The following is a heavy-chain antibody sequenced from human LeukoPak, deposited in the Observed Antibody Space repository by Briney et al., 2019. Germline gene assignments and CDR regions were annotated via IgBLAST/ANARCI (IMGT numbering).Heavy chain of an antibody. CDR2: ISGSGGST. V-gene: IGHV3-23*01. D-gene: IGHD1-26*01. Sequence: HPGGSLRLSCAASGFTFSSYAMSWVRQAPGKGLEWVSAISGSGGSTYYADSVKGRFTISRDNSKKTLYLQMNSLRAEDTAVYYCAKGVGAYYYYGMDVWGQGTTVTVSS. J-gene: IGHJ6*02. CDR1: GFTFSSYA. CDR3: AKGVGAYYYYGMDV.